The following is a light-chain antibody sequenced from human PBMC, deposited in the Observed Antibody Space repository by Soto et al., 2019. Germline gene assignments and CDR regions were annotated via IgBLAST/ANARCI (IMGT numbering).Light chain of an antibody. CDR1: QSVGRNY. CDR3: QQYASSPLT. V-gene: IGKV3-20*01. Sequence: ENVLTQSPGTLSVSPGERGILSCRASQSVGRNYLAWYQQKPGQAPRLLIYGASSRATGIPDRFSGSGSGTDFTLTISRLEPEDFAMYYCQQYASSPLTFGGGTKVETK. J-gene: IGKJ4*01. CDR2: GAS.